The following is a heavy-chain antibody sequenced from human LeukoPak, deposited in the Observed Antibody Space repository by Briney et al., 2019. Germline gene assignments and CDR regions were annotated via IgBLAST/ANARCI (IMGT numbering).Heavy chain of an antibody. CDR3: ARALVVPAPTRLDP. Sequence: ASVKVSCKASGYSYPNYGITWMRQAPGQGLEWMGWINTYSGKTNYAQKLQDRVTMTTDTSTSTAYMELRSLRSDDTAVYYCARALVVPAPTRLDPWGQGTLVTVSS. CDR2: INTYSGKT. V-gene: IGHV1-18*01. CDR1: GYSYPNYG. D-gene: IGHD2-2*01. J-gene: IGHJ5*02.